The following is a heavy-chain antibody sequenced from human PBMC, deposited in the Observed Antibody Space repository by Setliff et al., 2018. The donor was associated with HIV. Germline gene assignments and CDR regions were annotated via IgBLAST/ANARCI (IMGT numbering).Heavy chain of an antibody. J-gene: IGHJ6*03. CDR2: IYTSGST. CDR1: GDSISSGSYY. CDR3: ARETYYYDNPQYYYYYMDV. V-gene: IGHV4-61*02. D-gene: IGHD3-22*01. Sequence: PSETLSLTCTVSGDSISSGSYYWSWIRQPAGEGLEWIGRIYTSGSTNYNPSLKSRVTISVDTSKNQFSLKLRSVTAADTAVYYCARETYYYDNPQYYYYYMDVGGKGTTVTVSS.